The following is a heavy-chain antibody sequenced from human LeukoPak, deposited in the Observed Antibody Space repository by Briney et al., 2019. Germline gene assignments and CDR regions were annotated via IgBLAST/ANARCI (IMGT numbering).Heavy chain of an antibody. CDR1: GYTFTSYG. CDR2: ISAYNGNT. Sequence: ASVKVSCKASGYTFTSYGISWVRQAPGQGLEWMGWISAYNGNTNYAQKLQGRVTMTTDTSTSTAYMELRSLRSDDTAVYYCARDFPNLYDFWSGYYENGMDVWGQGTTVTVSS. CDR3: ARDFPNLYDFWSGYYENGMDV. V-gene: IGHV1-18*01. J-gene: IGHJ6*02. D-gene: IGHD3-3*01.